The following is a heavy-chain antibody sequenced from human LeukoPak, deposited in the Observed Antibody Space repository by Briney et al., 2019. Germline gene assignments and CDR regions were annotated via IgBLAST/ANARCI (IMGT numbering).Heavy chain of an antibody. D-gene: IGHD6-19*01. Sequence: SVKVSCKASGGTFSSYAISWVRQAPGQGLEWMGRIIPILGIANYAQKFQGRVTITADKSTSTAYMELSRLRSDDTAVYYCAREGEVAAHWYFDLWGRGTLVTVSS. CDR1: GGTFSSYA. CDR3: AREGEVAAHWYFDL. J-gene: IGHJ2*01. V-gene: IGHV1-69*04. CDR2: IIPILGIA.